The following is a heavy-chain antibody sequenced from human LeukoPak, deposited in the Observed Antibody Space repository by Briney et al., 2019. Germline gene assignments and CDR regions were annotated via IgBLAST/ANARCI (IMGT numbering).Heavy chain of an antibody. CDR2: IYYSGST. D-gene: IGHD5-12*01. J-gene: IGHJ4*02. CDR1: GGSISSGGYY. CDR3: ARGGEEHSVATIVRRYFDY. Sequence: PSQTLSLTCTVSGGSISSGGYYWSWIRQHPGKGLEWIGYIYYSGSTYYNPSLKSRVTISVDTSKNQFSLKLSSVTAADTAVYYCARGGEEHSVATIVRRYFDYWGQGTLVTVSS. V-gene: IGHV4-31*03.